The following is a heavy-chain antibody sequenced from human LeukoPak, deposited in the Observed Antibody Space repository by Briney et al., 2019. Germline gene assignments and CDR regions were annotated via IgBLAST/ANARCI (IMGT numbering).Heavy chain of an antibody. CDR3: ARGDTAMVIDYYYYYGMDV. V-gene: IGHV1-2*02. CDR1: GYTFTGYY. Sequence: GASVKVSCKASGYTFTGYYMHWVRPAPGQGLEWMGWINPNSGGTNYAQKFQGRVTMTRDTSISTAYMELSRLRSDDTAVYYCARGDTAMVIDYYYYYGMDVWGQGTTVTVSS. CDR2: INPNSGGT. D-gene: IGHD5-18*01. J-gene: IGHJ6*02.